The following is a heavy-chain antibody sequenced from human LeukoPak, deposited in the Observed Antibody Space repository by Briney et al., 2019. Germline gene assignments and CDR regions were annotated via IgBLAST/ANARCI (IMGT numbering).Heavy chain of an antibody. CDR2: IYTGGST. CDR1: VSSISSGRYS. V-gene: IGHV4-61*02. J-gene: IGHJ5*01. Sequence: SQTLSLTCAVSVSSISSGRYSWSWIRQPAGKGLEWMGRIYTGGSTNYNPSLKSRLTKSVDTSKTQLSLKLSSVTAADTAIYYCARAGYYNFGSGSYREIQEWFDSWGQGTLVTVSS. D-gene: IGHD3-3*01. CDR3: ARAGYYNFGSGSYREIQEWFDS.